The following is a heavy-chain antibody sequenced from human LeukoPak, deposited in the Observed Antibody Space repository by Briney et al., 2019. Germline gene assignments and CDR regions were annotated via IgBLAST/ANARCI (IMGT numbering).Heavy chain of an antibody. D-gene: IGHD2-21*02. CDR1: GFTFSSYS. J-gene: IGHJ3*02. CDR2: ISSSSSYI. Sequence: GGSLRLSCAASGFTFSSYSMNWVRQAPGKGLEWVSSISSSSSYIYYADSVKGRFTISRDNAKSSLYLQMNSLRAEDTAVYYCARRVYCGGDCYLAGAFDIWGQGTMVTVSS. CDR3: ARRVYCGGDCYLAGAFDI. V-gene: IGHV3-21*01.